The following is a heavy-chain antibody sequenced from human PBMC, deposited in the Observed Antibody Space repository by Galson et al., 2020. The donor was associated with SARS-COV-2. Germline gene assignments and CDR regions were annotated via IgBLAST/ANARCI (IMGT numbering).Heavy chain of an antibody. CDR2: IYNTGST. Sequence: SQTLSLTCSVSGGSISSTSYLWGWIRQPPGKGLEWIGSIYNTGSTHYNTSLESRATISVDTSKNHFSLKLSSVTAADTAVYYCARDATSSGWFNWFDPWGRGTLVTVSS. CDR3: ARDATSSGWFNWFDP. J-gene: IGHJ5*02. D-gene: IGHD6-19*01. V-gene: IGHV4-39*07. CDR1: GGSISSTSYL.